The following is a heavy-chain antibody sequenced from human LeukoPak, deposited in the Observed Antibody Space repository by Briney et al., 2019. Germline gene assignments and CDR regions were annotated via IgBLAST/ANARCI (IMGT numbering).Heavy chain of an antibody. J-gene: IGHJ4*02. CDR3: AKAPWEGSYGDY. CDR2: IQYDGSNQ. V-gene: IGHV3-30*02. Sequence: PGGSLRLSCAASGFLFSSYGMHWVRQAPGKGLEWVAFIQYDGSNQYYADSVKGRFTISRDNSKNTLYLQMNSLRAEDTAVYYCAKAPWEGSYGDYWGQGTLVTVSS. D-gene: IGHD3-16*01. CDR1: GFLFSSYG.